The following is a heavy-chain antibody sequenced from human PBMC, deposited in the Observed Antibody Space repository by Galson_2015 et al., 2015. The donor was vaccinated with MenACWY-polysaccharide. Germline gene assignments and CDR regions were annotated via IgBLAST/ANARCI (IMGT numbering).Heavy chain of an antibody. CDR3: ARTFGDFDY. J-gene: IGHJ4*02. D-gene: IGHD3-10*01. V-gene: IGHV1-8*01. Sequence: SVKVSCKASGYTFTNYDINWVRQAPGQGLVWMAWMNPNSGNSGYAQRFHGRVTLTKDTSMNTAYLELSSLRSEDTAMYYCARTFGDFDYWGQGTLVTVSS. CDR2: MNPNSGNS. CDR1: GYTFTNYD.